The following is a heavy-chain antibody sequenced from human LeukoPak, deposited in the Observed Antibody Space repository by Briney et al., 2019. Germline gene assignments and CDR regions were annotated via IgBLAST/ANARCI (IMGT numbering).Heavy chain of an antibody. CDR1: GYTFTDYG. J-gene: IGHJ4*02. CDR3: ARKAYGDYAQNDY. Sequence: ASVKVSCKASGYTFTDYGINGVRQAPGQGLEWMGWISGYNGGTKYAQRLQGRVTMTTDTSTSTAYMELRSLRSDDTAVYYCARKAYGDYAQNDYWGQGTLVTVSS. CDR2: ISGYNGGT. D-gene: IGHD4-17*01. V-gene: IGHV1-18*01.